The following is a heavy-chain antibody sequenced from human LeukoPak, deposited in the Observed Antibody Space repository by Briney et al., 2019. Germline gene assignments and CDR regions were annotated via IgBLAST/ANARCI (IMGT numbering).Heavy chain of an antibody. CDR1: GGSISSSSYY. J-gene: IGHJ4*02. V-gene: IGHV4-39*01. CDR2: IYYSGST. D-gene: IGHD3-3*01. CDR3: ARTYYDFWSGYYTGGLDDY. Sequence: SETLSLTCTVSGGSISSSSYYWGWIRQPPGKGLEWIGSIYYSGSTYYNPSLKSRVTISVDTSKNQFSLKLSSVTAADTAVYYCARTYYDFWSGYYTGGLDDYWGQGNLVTVSS.